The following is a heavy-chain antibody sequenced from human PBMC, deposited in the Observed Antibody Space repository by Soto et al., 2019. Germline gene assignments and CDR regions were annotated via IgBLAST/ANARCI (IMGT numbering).Heavy chain of an antibody. J-gene: IGHJ6*02. V-gene: IGHV1-69*13. CDR1: GGTFSSYA. CDR2: IIPIFGTA. Sequence: GASVKVSCKASGGTFSSYAISWVRQAPGQGLEWMGGIIPIFGTANYAQKFQGRVTISADESTSTAYMELSSLRSEDTAVYYCARAHAYCSSTSCNIYYYYYGMDGWGQGTTVTVSS. D-gene: IGHD2-2*01. CDR3: ARAHAYCSSTSCNIYYYYYGMDG.